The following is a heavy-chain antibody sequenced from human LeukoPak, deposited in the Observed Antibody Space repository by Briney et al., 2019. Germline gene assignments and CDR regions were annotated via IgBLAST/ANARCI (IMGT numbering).Heavy chain of an antibody. J-gene: IGHJ6*03. CDR3: ARMGSGRTGGYYYYYMDV. V-gene: IGHV4-59*01. CDR1: GGSISSYY. D-gene: IGHD3-10*01. CDR2: IYYSGST. Sequence: SEILSLTCTVSGGSISSYYWSWIRQPPGKGLEWIGYIYYSGSTNYNPSLKSRVTISVDTSKNQFSLKLSSVTAADTAVYYCARMGSGRTGGYYYYYMDVWGKGTTVTISS.